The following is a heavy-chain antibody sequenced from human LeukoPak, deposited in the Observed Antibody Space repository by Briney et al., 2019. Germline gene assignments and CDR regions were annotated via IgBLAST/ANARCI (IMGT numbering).Heavy chain of an antibody. D-gene: IGHD3-9*01. Sequence: GGSLRLSCAASGFTFSSYGMHWVRQAPGKGLEWVAVIWYDGSNKYYADSVKGRFTISRDNSKNTLYLQMNSLRAEDRAVYYCGRDLRYFDWSQAFDYRGQGTLVTVSS. CDR2: IWYDGSNK. V-gene: IGHV3-33*01. J-gene: IGHJ4*02. CDR3: GRDLRYFDWSQAFDY. CDR1: GFTFSSYG.